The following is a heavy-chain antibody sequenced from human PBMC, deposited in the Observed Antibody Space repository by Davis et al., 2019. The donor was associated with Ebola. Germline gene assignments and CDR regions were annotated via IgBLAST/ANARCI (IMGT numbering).Heavy chain of an antibody. D-gene: IGHD4-23*01. Sequence: PSETLSLTCAVYGGSFSGYYWSWIRQPPGKGLEWIGEINHSGSTNYNPSLKSRVTISVDTSKNQFSLKLSSVTAADTAVYYCARGSSDYGGELYYYYYYMDVWGKGTTVTVSS. J-gene: IGHJ6*03. V-gene: IGHV4-34*01. CDR1: GGSFSGYY. CDR2: INHSGST. CDR3: ARGSSDYGGELYYYYYYMDV.